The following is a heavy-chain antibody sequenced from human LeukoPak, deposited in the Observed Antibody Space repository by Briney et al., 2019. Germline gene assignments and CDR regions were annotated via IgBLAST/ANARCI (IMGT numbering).Heavy chain of an antibody. CDR3: ASLRESGYDFD. CDR1: GFTFSSYS. V-gene: IGHV3-21*01. D-gene: IGHD5-12*01. Sequence: PGGSLRLSCAASGFTFSSYSMNWVRQAPGKGLEWVSSISSSSSYIYYADSVKGRFTISRDNAKNSLYLQMNSLRAEDTGVYYCASLRESGYDFDGGQGTLVTVSS. CDR2: ISSSSSYI. J-gene: IGHJ4*02.